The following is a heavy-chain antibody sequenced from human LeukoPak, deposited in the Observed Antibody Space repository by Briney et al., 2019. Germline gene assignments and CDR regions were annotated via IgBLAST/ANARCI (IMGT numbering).Heavy chain of an antibody. J-gene: IGHJ3*02. CDR2: ISGGSTYI. CDR1: GFTFSSYS. CDR3: ARGAVAGTWPGTFDI. V-gene: IGHV3-21*01. Sequence: GGSLRLSCAASGFTFSSYSMNWVRQAPGKGLEWVSSISGGSTYINYADSVKGRFTISRDNAKNSLYLQMNSLRAEDTALYYCARGAVAGTWPGTFDIWGQGTMVTVSS. D-gene: IGHD6-19*01.